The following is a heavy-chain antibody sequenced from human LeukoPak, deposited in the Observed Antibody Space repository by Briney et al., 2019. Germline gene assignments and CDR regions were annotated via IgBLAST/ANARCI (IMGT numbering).Heavy chain of an antibody. CDR1: GGSVSNSNYY. CDR3: ARAFYCSGGSCYPYGMDV. D-gene: IGHD2-15*01. Sequence: SETLSLTCTVSGGSVSNSNYYWSWIRQPPGKELEWLAYIYYSGSTNYNPSVKSRVTISVDTSRNQFSLKLSSVTAADTAVYYCARAFYCSGGSCYPYGMDVWGQGTTVTVSS. J-gene: IGHJ6*02. V-gene: IGHV4-61*01. CDR2: IYYSGST.